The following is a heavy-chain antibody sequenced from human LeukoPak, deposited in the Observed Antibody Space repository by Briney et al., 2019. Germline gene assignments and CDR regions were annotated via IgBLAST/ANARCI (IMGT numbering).Heavy chain of an antibody. CDR1: GYTFTAYY. J-gene: IGHJ4*02. CDR2: INPSGGST. CDR3: GRGGYCTNGVCYYFDY. V-gene: IGHV1-46*01. D-gene: IGHD2-8*01. Sequence: ASVKVSCKAFGYTFTAYYMHWVRQAPGQGLEWMGIINPSGGSTSYAQKFQGRVTMTRDTSTSTVYMELSSLRSEDTAVYYCGRGGYCTNGVCYYFDYWGQGTLVTVSS.